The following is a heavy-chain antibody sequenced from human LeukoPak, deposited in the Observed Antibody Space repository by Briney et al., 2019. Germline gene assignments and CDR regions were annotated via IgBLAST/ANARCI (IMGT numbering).Heavy chain of an antibody. D-gene: IGHD6-19*01. J-gene: IGHJ4*02. V-gene: IGHV4-34*01. CDR2: INHSGST. CDR3: ARAKAVAGPLDY. CDR1: GGSFSGYY. Sequence: KPSETLSLTCAVYGGSFSGYYWSWIRQPPGKGLEWIGEINHSGSTNYNPSLKSRVTISVDTSKNQFSLKLSSVTAADTAVYYCARAKAVAGPLDYWGQGTLVTVSS.